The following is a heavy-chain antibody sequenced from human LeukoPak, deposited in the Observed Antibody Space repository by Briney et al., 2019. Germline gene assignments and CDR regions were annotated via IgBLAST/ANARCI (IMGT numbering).Heavy chain of an antibody. V-gene: IGHV3-7*01. Sequence: PGGSLRLSCAASGFTFSSNRMSWVRQAPGKGLEWVANIKHDGSEKYYVDSVKGRFTISRDNAKNSLYLQMNSLRAEDTAVYYCARAGLWGRGTLVTVSS. CDR2: IKHDGSEK. J-gene: IGHJ2*01. CDR3: ARAGL. CDR1: GFTFSSNR.